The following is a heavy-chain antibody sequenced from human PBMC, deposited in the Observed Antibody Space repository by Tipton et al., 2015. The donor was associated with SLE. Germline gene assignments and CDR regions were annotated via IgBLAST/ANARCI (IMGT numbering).Heavy chain of an antibody. CDR2: IYYSGST. CDR3: ARGPPRLVWYYFDY. Sequence: LRLSCTVSGASVSSFCWNWIRQPPGKGLEWIGYIYYSGSTNYNPSLKSQVTMSVDTSKNQFSLKLSSVTAADTAVYYCARGPPRLVWYYFDYWGQGTLVTASS. CDR1: GASVSSFC. V-gene: IGHV4-59*02. D-gene: IGHD3-16*01. J-gene: IGHJ4*02.